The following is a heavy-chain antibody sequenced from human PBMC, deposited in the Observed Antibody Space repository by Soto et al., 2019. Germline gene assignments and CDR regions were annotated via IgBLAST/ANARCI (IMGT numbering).Heavy chain of an antibody. D-gene: IGHD2-2*01. CDR3: ARHALGYCSSTSCYDPYYFDY. Sequence: QLQLQESGPGLVKPSETLSLTCTVSGGSISSSSYYWGWIRQPPGKGLEWIGSIYYSGSTYYNPSLKSRVTMSVDTSKNQFSLKLSSVTAADTAVYYCARHALGYCSSTSCYDPYYFDYWGQGTLVTVSS. CDR2: IYYSGST. CDR1: GGSISSSSYY. V-gene: IGHV4-39*01. J-gene: IGHJ4*02.